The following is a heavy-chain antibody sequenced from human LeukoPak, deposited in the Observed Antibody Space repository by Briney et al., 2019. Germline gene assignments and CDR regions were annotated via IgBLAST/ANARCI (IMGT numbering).Heavy chain of an antibody. D-gene: IGHD2-15*01. CDR1: GFTFSSYS. V-gene: IGHV3-21*01. J-gene: IGHJ4*02. CDR3: ASSGPKLGYCNGGSCYPDY. CDR2: ISSSSSYI. Sequence: GGSLRLSCAASGFTFSSYSMNWVRQAPGKGLEWVSSISSSSSYIYYADSVKGRFTISRDNAKNSLYLQMNSLRAEDTAVYYCASSGPKLGYCNGGSCYPDYWGQGTLVTVSS.